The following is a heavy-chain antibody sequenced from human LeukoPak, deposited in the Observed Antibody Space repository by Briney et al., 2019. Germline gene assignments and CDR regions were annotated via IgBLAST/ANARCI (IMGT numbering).Heavy chain of an antibody. J-gene: IGHJ4*02. CDR2: INYSGTT. CDR3: ARQSVGTASIYYFAY. Sequence: PETLSLTCTVSGASISGSSGYYWGWIRQPPGKGLEWISSINYSGTTHYNPFLKSRVSISVDTSKNQFSLNLNSVTAADTAVYYCARQSVGTASIYYFAYWGQGILVTVSS. D-gene: IGHD1-26*01. CDR1: GASISGSSGYY. V-gene: IGHV4-39*01.